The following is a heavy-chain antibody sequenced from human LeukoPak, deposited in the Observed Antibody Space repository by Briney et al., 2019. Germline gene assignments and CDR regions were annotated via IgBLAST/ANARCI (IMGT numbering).Heavy chain of an antibody. D-gene: IGHD4-23*01. V-gene: IGHV3-48*01. CDR1: GFTFSSYS. Sequence: GGSLRLSCAASGFTFSSYSMNWVRQAPGKGLEWVSYISSSSSTIYYADSVTGRFTISRDNAKNSLYLQMNSLRAEDTAVYYCAREVADYGGYYYYHYMDVWGKGTTVTISS. CDR2: ISSSSSTI. CDR3: AREVADYGGYYYYHYMDV. J-gene: IGHJ6*03.